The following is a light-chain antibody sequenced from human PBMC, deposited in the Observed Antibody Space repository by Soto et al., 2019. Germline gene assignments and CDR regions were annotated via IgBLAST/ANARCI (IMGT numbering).Light chain of an antibody. J-gene: IGLJ2*01. CDR2: EVS. CDR1: SSDVGSYNI. Sequence: QSVLTQPASVSGSPGQSMTISCTGTSSDVGSYNIVSWYQQHPGKAPKLMISEVSKRPSGVSNRFSGSKSGNTASLTISGLQPEDEADYYCCSYAGSSTVIFGGGTKVTVL. CDR3: CSYAGSSTVI. V-gene: IGLV2-23*02.